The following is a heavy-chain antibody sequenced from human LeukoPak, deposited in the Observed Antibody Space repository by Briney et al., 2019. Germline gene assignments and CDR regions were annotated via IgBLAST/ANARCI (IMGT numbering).Heavy chain of an antibody. V-gene: IGHV4-39*01. CDR1: GGSISSSSYY. CDR2: IYYSGST. J-gene: IGHJ5*02. Sequence: SETLSLTCTVSGGSISSSSYYWAWIRQPPGKGLEWIGSIYYSGSTYDNPSLKSRVTISVDTSKNQLSLKLSSVTAADTAVYYCGRHGTAQNWFDPWGQGTSVTVSS. CDR3: GRHGTAQNWFDP. D-gene: IGHD1-26*01.